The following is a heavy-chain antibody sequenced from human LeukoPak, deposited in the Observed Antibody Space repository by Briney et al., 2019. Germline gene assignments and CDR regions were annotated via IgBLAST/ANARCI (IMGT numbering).Heavy chain of an antibody. Sequence: SETLSLTCTVSGGSISSYYWSWIRQPPGKGLEWVGYIYYSGNTNYNPSLKSRVTISVDTSKNQFSLKLSSVTAADTAVYYRARGWYGYYYYYMDVWGKGTTVTVSS. CDR1: GGSISSYY. CDR2: IYYSGNT. CDR3: ARGWYGYYYYYMDV. D-gene: IGHD2-15*01. V-gene: IGHV4-59*01. J-gene: IGHJ6*03.